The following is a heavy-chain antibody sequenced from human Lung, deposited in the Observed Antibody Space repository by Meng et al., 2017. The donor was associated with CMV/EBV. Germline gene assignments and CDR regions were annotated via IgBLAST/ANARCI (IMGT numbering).Heavy chain of an antibody. CDR2: ISFSGTTM. CDR1: GFTFSDYS. V-gene: IGHV3-48*04. D-gene: IGHD3-22*01. Sequence: GESLKISCAASGFTFSDYSLNWVRQAPGKGLEWISYISFSGTTMYYADSVKGRFTISRDYAKNSLYLQMNSLRAEDTAVYYCARNWGYNDGTSYYWGMFDYWGQGXLVTVSS. J-gene: IGHJ4*02. CDR3: ARNWGYNDGTSYYWGMFDY.